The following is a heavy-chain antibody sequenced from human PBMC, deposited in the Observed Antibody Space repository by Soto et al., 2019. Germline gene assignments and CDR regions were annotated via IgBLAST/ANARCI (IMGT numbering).Heavy chain of an antibody. CDR3: ARNYYESSDRDHLDY. Sequence: ASVKVSCKASGYTFTSYYIHWVRQAPGQGLEWMGWINPITGGTNYAPKFQGRVTMTRDTSITTAYMELSRLRSDDTAAYYCARNYYESSDRDHLDYWGQGTPVTVSS. CDR1: GYTFTSYY. J-gene: IGHJ4*02. D-gene: IGHD3-22*01. V-gene: IGHV1-2*02. CDR2: INPITGGT.